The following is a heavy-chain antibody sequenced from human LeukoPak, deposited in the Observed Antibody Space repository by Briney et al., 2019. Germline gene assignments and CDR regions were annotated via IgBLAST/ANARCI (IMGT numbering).Heavy chain of an antibody. V-gene: IGHV3-9*01. Sequence: GGSLRLSCAASGFTFDDYAMHWVRQAPGKGLEWVSGISWNSGSIGYADSVKGRFTISRDNAKNSLYLQMNSLRAEDTALYYCAKGLGTMVRGVPDYWGQGTLVTVSS. J-gene: IGHJ4*02. CDR1: GFTFDDYA. CDR3: AKGLGTMVRGVPDY. CDR2: ISWNSGSI. D-gene: IGHD3-10*01.